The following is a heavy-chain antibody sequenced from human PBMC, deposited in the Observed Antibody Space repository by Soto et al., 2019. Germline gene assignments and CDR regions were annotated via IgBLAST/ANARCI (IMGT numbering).Heavy chain of an antibody. V-gene: IGHV3-33*01. CDR1: GFTFNSYG. Sequence: QVQLVESGGGVVQPGRSLRLSCAASGFTFNSYGMHWVRQAPGEGPEWVAVVWYDGSNKYYADSVKGRFTVSRDNSKNTLYLQMNSLRAEDTAVYYCARGRFYFDYWGQGTLVTVSS. CDR2: VWYDGSNK. CDR3: ARGRFYFDY. J-gene: IGHJ4*02.